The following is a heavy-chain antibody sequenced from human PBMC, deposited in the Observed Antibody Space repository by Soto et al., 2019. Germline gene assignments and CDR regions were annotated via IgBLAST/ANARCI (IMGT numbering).Heavy chain of an antibody. V-gene: IGHV1-2*02. CDR1: GYTFIGYY. CDR2: INPETGAT. Sequence: GASVKVSCKASGYTFIGYYVHWVREAPGQGLEWMGWINPETGATSYAQKFQGRVTLSRDTSINTAYLELSSLRFDDAAVYFCARERYQVISDGMDVWGQGTTVTVSS. CDR3: ARERYQVISDGMDV. J-gene: IGHJ6*02. D-gene: IGHD2-2*01.